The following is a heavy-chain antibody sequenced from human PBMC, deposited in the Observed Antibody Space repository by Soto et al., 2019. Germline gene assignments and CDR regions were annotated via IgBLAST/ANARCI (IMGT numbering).Heavy chain of an antibody. CDR3: ARDPFLRYFDWFRAPSYGMDV. D-gene: IGHD3-9*01. J-gene: IGHJ6*02. CDR2: ISAYNGNT. Sequence: ASVKVSCKASGYTFTSYGISWVRQAPGQGLEWMGWISAYNGNTNYAQKLQGRVTMTTDTSTSTAYMELRSQRSDDTAVYYCARDPFLRYFDWFRAPSYGMDVWGQGTTVTVSS. CDR1: GYTFTSYG. V-gene: IGHV1-18*01.